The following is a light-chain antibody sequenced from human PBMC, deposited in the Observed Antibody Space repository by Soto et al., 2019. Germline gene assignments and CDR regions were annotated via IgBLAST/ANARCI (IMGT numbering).Light chain of an antibody. Sequence: EIVMTQSPATLSVSPGEGATLSCRASQTVSSNLAWYQQVPGQAPRLLIYGASTRATGVPARFSGSGSGTEFTLSISRLQSEDFAVYYCQQYNNWPPTFGQGTKVEVK. V-gene: IGKV3-15*01. J-gene: IGKJ1*01. CDR2: GAS. CDR3: QQYNNWPPT. CDR1: QTVSSN.